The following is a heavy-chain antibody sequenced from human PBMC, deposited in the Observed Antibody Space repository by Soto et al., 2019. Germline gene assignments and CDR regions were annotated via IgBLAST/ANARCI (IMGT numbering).Heavy chain of an antibody. V-gene: IGHV3-21*01. D-gene: IGHD6-19*01. CDR2: ISSFSTNT. CDR1: GYIFSRYS. J-gene: IGHJ4*02. Sequence: PGRSMRLSSEASGYIFSRYSRNSVRHAPGKGLEWVSSISSFSTNTYYRDSVKGRFTISRDNDKNTLYLQMNSLRADDTAVYYSAREKAVAGISFDFWGQGTPVTVSS. CDR3: AREKAVAGISFDF.